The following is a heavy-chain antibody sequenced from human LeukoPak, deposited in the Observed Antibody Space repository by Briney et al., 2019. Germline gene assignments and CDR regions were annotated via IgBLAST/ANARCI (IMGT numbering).Heavy chain of an antibody. CDR2: INPNSGGT. J-gene: IGHJ3*02. V-gene: IGHV1-2*02. CDR1: GYTFTGYY. Sequence: GASVKVSCKASGYTFTGYYMHWVRQAPGQGLEWMGWINPNSGGTNYAQKFQGRVTMTRDTSISTAYMELSRLRSDDTAVYYCARTRAGYYDSSGYYPAGYNAFDIWGQGTMVTVSS. CDR3: ARTRAGYYDSSGYYPAGYNAFDI. D-gene: IGHD3-22*01.